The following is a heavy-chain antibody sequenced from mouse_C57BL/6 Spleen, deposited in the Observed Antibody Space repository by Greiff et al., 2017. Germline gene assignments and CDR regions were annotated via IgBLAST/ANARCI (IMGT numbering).Heavy chain of an antibody. Sequence: EVKLVESGGGLVKPGGSLKLSCAASGFTFSSYTMSWVRQTPEKRLEWVATFSGGGGNTYYPDSVKGRFTISRDNAKNSQYLQMSSLRSEDTALYYWARQPGSFDDWGQGTSLTVSS. D-gene: IGHD3-1*01. V-gene: IGHV5-9*01. CDR3: ARQPGSFDD. CDR2: FSGGGGNT. CDR1: GFTFSSYT. J-gene: IGHJ2*02.